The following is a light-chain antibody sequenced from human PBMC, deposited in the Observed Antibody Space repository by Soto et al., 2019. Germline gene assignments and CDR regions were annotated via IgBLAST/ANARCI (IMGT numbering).Light chain of an antibody. CDR1: QSILSY. J-gene: IGKJ1*01. Sequence: DIQMTQSPSSLAASVGERVTITCRASQSILSYLNWYQRKPGEAPKLLIYAASNLQSGVPSRFSGSGSGTDFTLTISSLQPEDFATYYCQQSDSVPGDFGQGTKVEIK. CDR3: QQSDSVPGD. CDR2: AAS. V-gene: IGKV1-39*01.